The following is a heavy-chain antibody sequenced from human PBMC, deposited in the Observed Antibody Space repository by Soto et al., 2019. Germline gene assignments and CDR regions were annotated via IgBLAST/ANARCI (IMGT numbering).Heavy chain of an antibody. V-gene: IGHV4-4*02. CDR3: MRVGNTGYFDY. CDR2: ISQSGTT. Sequence: QVQLQESGPGLVKPSETVSLTCALSSGSISGTFWWSWVRQAPGKGLEWIGEISQSGTTNYNPSLKSRVTMSVDKSKNNFSLGLTSVTAADTAMYYCMRVGNTGYFDYWGQGTLVTVSS. CDR1: SGSISGTFW. D-gene: IGHD1-1*01. J-gene: IGHJ4*02.